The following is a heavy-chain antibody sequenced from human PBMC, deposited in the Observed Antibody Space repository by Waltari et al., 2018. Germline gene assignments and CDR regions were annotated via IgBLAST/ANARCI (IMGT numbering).Heavy chain of an antibody. V-gene: IGHV4-34*02. CDR2: IDHSGVT. CDR1: GGSFSGSY. D-gene: IGHD4-17*01. CDR3: ALSRYGLASPKFDP. J-gene: IGHJ5*02. Sequence: QVQVQQWGAGLVKPSETLSLTCAVSGGSFSGSYWSCLRQPPGKALEWIGEIDHSGVTNYNPSLTSRATISVDTSRNQLSLKLTSVTAADTAIYYCALSRYGLASPKFDPWGQGTLVTVSS.